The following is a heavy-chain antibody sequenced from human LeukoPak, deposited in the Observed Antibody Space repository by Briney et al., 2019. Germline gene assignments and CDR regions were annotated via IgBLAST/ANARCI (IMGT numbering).Heavy chain of an antibody. D-gene: IGHD3-3*01. CDR2: ISAYNGNT. CDR1: GYTFTSYG. CDR3: ARGSITIFGVVPYYFDY. Sequence: ASVKVSCKASGYTFTSYGISWVRQAPGQGLEWMGWISAYNGNTNYAQKLQGRVTMTTDTSTSTAYMELRSLRSDDTAVYYCARGSITIFGVVPYYFDYWGQGTLVTVSS. J-gene: IGHJ4*02. V-gene: IGHV1-18*01.